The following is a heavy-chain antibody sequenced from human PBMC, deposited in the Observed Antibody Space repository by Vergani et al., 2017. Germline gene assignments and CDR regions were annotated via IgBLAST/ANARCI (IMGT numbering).Heavy chain of an antibody. D-gene: IGHD3-10*01. V-gene: IGHV3-23*01. J-gene: IGHJ3*02. CDR3: AKASGMVRGVLDAFDI. CDR1: GFTFSSYA. Sequence: EVQLLESGGGLVQPGGSLRLFCAASGFTFSSYAMSWVRQAPGKGLEWVSAISGSGGSTYYADSVKGRFTISRDNSKNTLYLQMNSLRAEDTAVYYCAKASGMVRGVLDAFDIWGQGTMVTVSS. CDR2: ISGSGGST.